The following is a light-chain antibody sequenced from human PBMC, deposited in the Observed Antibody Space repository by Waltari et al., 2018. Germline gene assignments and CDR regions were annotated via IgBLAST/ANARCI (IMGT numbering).Light chain of an antibody. V-gene: IGLV1-40*01. CDR3: QSHDSSLSGSV. Sequence: QSVLTQPPSLSGAPGQRVTISCTGRRSNIGAGYAVPWYQQLPGPAPKLPSYGNTNRPSGVPDRFSGSRSGTSASLAITGLQAEDEADYYCQSHDSSLSGSVFGGGTKLTVL. J-gene: IGLJ2*01. CDR1: RSNIGAGYA. CDR2: GNT.